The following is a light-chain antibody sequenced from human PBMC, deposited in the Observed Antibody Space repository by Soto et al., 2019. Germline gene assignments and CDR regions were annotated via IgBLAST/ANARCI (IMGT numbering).Light chain of an antibody. CDR1: QTVSASY. CDR3: QLYGVSSPRIT. Sequence: EIVFTQSPGTLSLSPCEKATLSCRGSQTVSASYLAWYQQKPGQAPRLLIYGATNRIIGIPDRFSGSVSGTDFTLTISRLEPEDFAVYYCQLYGVSSPRITFGQGTRLEIK. V-gene: IGKV3-20*01. CDR2: GAT. J-gene: IGKJ5*01.